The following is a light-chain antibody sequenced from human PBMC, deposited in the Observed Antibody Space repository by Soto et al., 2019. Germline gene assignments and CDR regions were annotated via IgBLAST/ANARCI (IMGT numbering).Light chain of an antibody. Sequence: QSALTQPRSVSGSPGQSVTISCTGTSSDVGGYNYVSWYQQYSGKAPKVMIYDVSKRPSGVPDRFSGSKSGNTASLTISGLQAEDEADYYCCSYAGSSTYVFGTGTKLTVL. CDR3: CSYAGSSTYV. CDR2: DVS. V-gene: IGLV2-11*01. CDR1: SSDVGGYNY. J-gene: IGLJ1*01.